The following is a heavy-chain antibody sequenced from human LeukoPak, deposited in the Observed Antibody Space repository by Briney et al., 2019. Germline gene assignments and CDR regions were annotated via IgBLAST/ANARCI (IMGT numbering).Heavy chain of an antibody. V-gene: IGHV4-39*01. CDR1: DGSIISGSSY. D-gene: IGHD3-10*01. J-gene: IGHJ4*02. Sequence: PSETLSLTCTVSDGSIISGSSYWVWIRQPPGKGLEWIGSIYYSGTTYYNPSLKSRVTISVDTSKNQFSLKLSSVTAADTAAYYCRLWFGELGIDYWGQGTLVTVSS. CDR2: IYYSGTT. CDR3: RLWFGELGIDY.